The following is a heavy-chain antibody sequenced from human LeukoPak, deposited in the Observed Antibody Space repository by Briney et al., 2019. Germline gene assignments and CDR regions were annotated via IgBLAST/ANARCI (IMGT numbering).Heavy chain of an antibody. CDR1: GFTFDDYA. V-gene: IGHV3-9*01. D-gene: IGHD6-13*01. Sequence: PGGSLRLSCAASGFTFDDYAMHWVRQAPGKGLEWVSGISWNSGSIGYADSVKGRFTISRDNAKNSLYLQMNSLRAEDTALYYCAKDIGAGSWLDHWGQGTLVTVSS. J-gene: IGHJ4*02. CDR2: ISWNSGSI. CDR3: AKDIGAGSWLDH.